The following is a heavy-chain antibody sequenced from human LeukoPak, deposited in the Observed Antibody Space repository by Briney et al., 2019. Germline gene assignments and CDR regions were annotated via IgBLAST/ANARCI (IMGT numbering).Heavy chain of an antibody. Sequence: GGSLRLSCAASGFIFSNCGMHWVRQAPGKGLEWVAVIWYDGSNKYYADSVKGRFTISRDNSKNTLYLQMSSLRAEDTAVYYCARDLAMYYYDSSGCLDYWGQGTLVTVSS. CDR3: ARDLAMYYYDSSGCLDY. CDR1: GFIFSNCG. V-gene: IGHV3-33*01. CDR2: IWYDGSNK. J-gene: IGHJ4*02. D-gene: IGHD3-22*01.